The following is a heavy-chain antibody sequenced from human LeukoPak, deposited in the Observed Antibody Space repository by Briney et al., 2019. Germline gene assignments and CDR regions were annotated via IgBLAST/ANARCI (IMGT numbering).Heavy chain of an antibody. CDR3: ARNNWNDFGTNVFDI. V-gene: IGHV1-18*01. J-gene: IGHJ3*02. D-gene: IGHD1-1*01. CDR1: GYTFTSYG. CDR2: ISAYNGNT. Sequence: ASVKVSCKASGYTFTSYGISWVRQAPGQGLEWMGWISAYNGNTNYAQKLQGRITMTEDTSTDTAYMDLSSLRSEDTAVYYCARNNWNDFGTNVFDIWGQGTMVTVSS.